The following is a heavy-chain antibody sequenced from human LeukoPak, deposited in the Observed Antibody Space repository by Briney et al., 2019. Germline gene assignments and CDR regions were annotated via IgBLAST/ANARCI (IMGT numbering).Heavy chain of an antibody. CDR2: ITSPVGRM. CDR1: GFTFSTYS. CDR3: APAIYGGNSVAY. Sequence: GGSLRLSCAASGFTFSTYSMNWVRQAPGKGLEWVSSITSPVGRMYYADSLKGRITISRDNARSTLYLQMNSLRAEDTAVYYCAPAIYGGNSVAYWGQGTLVTVSS. V-gene: IGHV3-21*01. D-gene: IGHD4-23*01. J-gene: IGHJ4*02.